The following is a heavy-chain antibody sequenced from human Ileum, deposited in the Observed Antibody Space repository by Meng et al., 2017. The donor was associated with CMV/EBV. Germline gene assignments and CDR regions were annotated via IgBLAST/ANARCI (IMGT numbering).Heavy chain of an antibody. CDR3: ATSSPTTVPDY. Sequence: SCAASGIKFRNYGMHWVRQAPGKGLEWVAIIWYDGSNKYYADSVKGRFTISRDNSKNTLYLQMNTLIAEDTAVYYCATSSPTTVPDYWGQGTLVTVSS. CDR1: GIKFRNYG. D-gene: IGHD6-6*01. CDR2: IWYDGSNK. J-gene: IGHJ4*02. V-gene: IGHV3-33*01.